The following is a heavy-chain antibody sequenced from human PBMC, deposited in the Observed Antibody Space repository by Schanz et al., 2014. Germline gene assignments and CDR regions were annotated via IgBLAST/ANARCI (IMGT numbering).Heavy chain of an antibody. D-gene: IGHD2-15*01. CDR2: IIPILGIA. CDR3: ARGGGPEDVFDI. J-gene: IGHJ3*02. V-gene: IGHV1-69*02. CDR1: GYTFTSDS. Sequence: QVQLVQSGAEVKKPGASVKVSCKASGYTFTSDSMHWVRQAPGQGLEWMGRIIPILGIANYAQKFQGRVTITADKSTSTAYMELSSLRSDDTAVYYCARGGGPEDVFDIWGQGTMVTVSS.